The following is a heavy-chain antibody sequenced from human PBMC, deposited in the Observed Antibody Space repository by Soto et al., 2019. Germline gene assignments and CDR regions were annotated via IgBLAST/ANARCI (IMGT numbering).Heavy chain of an antibody. CDR1: GYSISSGYY. D-gene: IGHD1-1*01. Sequence: PSETLSLTCAVSGYSISSGYYWGWIRQPPGKGMEWIGSIYHSGTTYYNPSLKSRVTMSVDTSKNQFSLRLNSVTAADTAVYYCVRPMYNWSDQGAFDICGEGTMVTVS. V-gene: IGHV4-38-2*01. CDR3: VRPMYNWSDQGAFDI. CDR2: IYHSGTT. J-gene: IGHJ3*02.